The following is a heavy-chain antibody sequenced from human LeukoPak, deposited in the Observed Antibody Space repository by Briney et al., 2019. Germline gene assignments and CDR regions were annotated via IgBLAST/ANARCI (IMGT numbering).Heavy chain of an antibody. Sequence: GGSLRLSCAASGFTFSDYDMSWVRQAPGKGLEWVSSMSLSTSGKTYADSVKGRFTVSTDKAKNTLYLQMDSLRAEDTAIYYCAKALTRWAFDMWGQGTMVAVSS. CDR1: GFTFSDYD. CDR3: AKALTRWAFDM. J-gene: IGHJ3*02. CDR2: MSLSTSGK. D-gene: IGHD3-16*01. V-gene: IGHV3-23*01.